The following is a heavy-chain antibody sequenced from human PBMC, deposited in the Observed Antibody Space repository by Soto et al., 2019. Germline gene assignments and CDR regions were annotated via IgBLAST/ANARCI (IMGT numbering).Heavy chain of an antibody. Sequence: ASVKVSCKASGGTFSSYTISWVRQAPGQGLEWMGRIIPILGIANYAQKFQGRVTITADKSTSTAYMELSSLRSEDTAVYYCARDKATSSGRHQGYWFDPWGQGTLVTVSS. J-gene: IGHJ5*02. CDR1: GGTFSSYT. D-gene: IGHD6-19*01. CDR3: ARDKATSSGRHQGYWFDP. V-gene: IGHV1-69*04. CDR2: IIPILGIA.